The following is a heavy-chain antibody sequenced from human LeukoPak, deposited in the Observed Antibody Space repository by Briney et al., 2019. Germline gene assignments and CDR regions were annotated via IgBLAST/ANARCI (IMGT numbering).Heavy chain of an antibody. Sequence: GGSLRLSCAASGFTFDDYAMHWVRQAPGKGLEWVSGITWSSGRIDYADPVKGRFTISRDNAKNSLYLQMNSLRAEDTALYYCAKDRDDILTGSSFDYWGQGTLVTVSS. V-gene: IGHV3-9*01. CDR1: GFTFDDYA. J-gene: IGHJ4*02. CDR2: ITWSSGRI. D-gene: IGHD3-9*01. CDR3: AKDRDDILTGSSFDY.